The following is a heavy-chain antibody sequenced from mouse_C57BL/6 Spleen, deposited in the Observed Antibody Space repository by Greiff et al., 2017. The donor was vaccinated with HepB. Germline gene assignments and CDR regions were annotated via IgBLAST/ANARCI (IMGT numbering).Heavy chain of an antibody. Sequence: VQLMESGPGLVKPSQSLSLTCSVTGYSITSGYYWNWLRQFPGNKMEWMGYISYDGSNNYNPSLKNRIYITRDTSKNKFFLKLNSVTTEDTATYYCARDSNYEAWFAYWGQGTLVTVSA. D-gene: IGHD2-5*01. CDR2: ISYDGSN. V-gene: IGHV3-6*01. J-gene: IGHJ3*01. CDR1: GYSITSGYY. CDR3: ARDSNYEAWFAY.